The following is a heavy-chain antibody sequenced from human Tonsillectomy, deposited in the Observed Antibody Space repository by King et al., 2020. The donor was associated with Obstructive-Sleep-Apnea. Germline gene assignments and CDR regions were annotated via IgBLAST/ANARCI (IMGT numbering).Heavy chain of an antibody. D-gene: IGHD5-12*01. CDR1: GFTFDDYA. V-gene: IGHV3-9*01. J-gene: IGHJ2*01. CDR3: AKDGGYSGYDYWGWYFDL. Sequence: VQLVESGGGLVQPGTSLRLSCAASGFTFDDYAMHWVRQAPGKGLGWVSGIRWNSRSIGYADSVKGRFTISRDNANNSLYLQMNSLRAEDTALYYCAKDGGYSGYDYWGWYFDLWGRGTLVTVSS. CDR2: IRWNSRSI.